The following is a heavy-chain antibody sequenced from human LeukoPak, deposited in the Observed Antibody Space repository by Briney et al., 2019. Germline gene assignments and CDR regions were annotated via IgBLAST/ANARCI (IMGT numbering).Heavy chain of an antibody. CDR2: ISSSSSYI. V-gene: IGHV3-21*04. J-gene: IGHJ4*02. D-gene: IGHD2-15*01. CDR1: GFTFSSYS. Sequence: GGSLRLSCAASGFTFSSYSMNWVRQAPGKGLEWVSSISSSSSYIYYADSVKGRFTISRDNSKNTLYLQMNSLRVEDTAVYYCAKSGLNRFDYWGQGTLVTVSS. CDR3: AKSGLNRFDY.